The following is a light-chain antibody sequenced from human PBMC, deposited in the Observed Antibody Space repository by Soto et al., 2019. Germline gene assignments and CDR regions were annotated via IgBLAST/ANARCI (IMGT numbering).Light chain of an antibody. Sequence: IQMTQSPSSLSVCIIDRVTITCRASQDIGNDLGWYQQRPGEAPKLLIYAASTLRSGVPSRFSGSGSGTQFALTINSLQPEDSATYFCLQDHNYPWTFGQGTKVDIK. CDR3: LQDHNYPWT. J-gene: IGKJ1*01. CDR2: AAS. CDR1: QDIGND. V-gene: IGKV1-6*02.